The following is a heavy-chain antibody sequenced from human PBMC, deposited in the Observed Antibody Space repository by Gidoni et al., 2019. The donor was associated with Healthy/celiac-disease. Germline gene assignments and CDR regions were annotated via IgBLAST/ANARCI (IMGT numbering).Heavy chain of an antibody. V-gene: IGHV5-51*01. CDR3: ARVGYCSGGSCYGMDV. CDR2: IYPGDSDT. Sequence: KGLEWMGIIYPGDSDTRYSPSFQGQVTISADKSISTAYLQWSSLKASDTAMYYCARVGYCSGGSCYGMDVWGQGTTVTVSS. D-gene: IGHD2-15*01. J-gene: IGHJ6*02.